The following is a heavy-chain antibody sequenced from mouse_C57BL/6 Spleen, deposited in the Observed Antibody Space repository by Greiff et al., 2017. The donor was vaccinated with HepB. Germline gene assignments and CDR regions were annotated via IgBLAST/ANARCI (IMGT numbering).Heavy chain of an antibody. J-gene: IGHJ1*03. V-gene: IGHV1-76*01. CDR3: ASSLRPPYWYFDV. D-gene: IGHD1-2*01. CDR2: IYPGSGNT. CDR1: GYTFTDYY. Sequence: QVQLQQSGAELVRPGASVKLSCKASGYTFTDYYINWVKQRPGQGLEWIARIYPGSGNTYYNEKFKGKATLTAEKSSSTAYMQLSSLTSEDSAVYFCASSLRPPYWYFDVWGTGTTVTVSS.